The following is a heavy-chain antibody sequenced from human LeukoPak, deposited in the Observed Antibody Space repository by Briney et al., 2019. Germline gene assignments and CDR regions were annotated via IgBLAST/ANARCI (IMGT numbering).Heavy chain of an antibody. CDR1: GFTFSSYS. CDR2: ISSSSSYI. Sequence: GGSLRLSCAASGFTFSSYSMDWVRQAPGKGLEWVSSISSSSSYIYYADSVKGRFTFSRDNAKNSLYLQMNSLRAEDTAVYYCATEGLYSGSYYPYWGQGTLVTVSS. D-gene: IGHD1-26*01. J-gene: IGHJ4*02. V-gene: IGHV3-21*01. CDR3: ATEGLYSGSYYPY.